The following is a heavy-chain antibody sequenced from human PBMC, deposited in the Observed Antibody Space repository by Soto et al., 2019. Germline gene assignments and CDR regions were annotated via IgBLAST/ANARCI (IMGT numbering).Heavy chain of an antibody. D-gene: IGHD4-17*01. CDR1: GGSMSSNY. CDR2: IYYTGST. CDR3: ARGGSYGDFFDY. V-gene: IGHV4-59*01. Sequence: LTCTVSGGSMSSNYWTWIRQSPGKGLEWIGYIYYTGSTKYNPSLKSRVTISLDTSKNQFSLRLTSVTSADTAVYYCARGGSYGDFFDYWGQGAQVTAPQ. J-gene: IGHJ4*02.